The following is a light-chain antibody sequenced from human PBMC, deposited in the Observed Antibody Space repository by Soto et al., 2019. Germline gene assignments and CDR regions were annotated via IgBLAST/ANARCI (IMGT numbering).Light chain of an antibody. V-gene: IGKV1-17*01. Sequence: DIQMTQSPSSLSASVGDRAPITCRASQGIRNDLGWYQQKPGKAPKLLIYAASTLQSRVPSSFSGSGSGTDFTLTISCLQSEDLATYYCQQLNSYPLTFGGGTKVDIK. CDR2: AAS. CDR1: QGIRND. J-gene: IGKJ4*01. CDR3: QQLNSYPLT.